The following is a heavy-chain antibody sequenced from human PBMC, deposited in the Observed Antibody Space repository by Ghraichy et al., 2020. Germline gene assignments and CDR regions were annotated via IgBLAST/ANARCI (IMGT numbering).Heavy chain of an antibody. Sequence: GGSLRLSCAASGFTFSSYSMNWVRQAPGKGLEWVSSISSSSSYIYYADSVKGRFTISRDNAKNSLYLQMNSLRAEDTAVYYCARDSSSGWPVHYYYGMDVWGQGTTVTVSS. J-gene: IGHJ6*02. CDR1: GFTFSSYS. CDR2: ISSSSSYI. CDR3: ARDSSSGWPVHYYYGMDV. V-gene: IGHV3-21*01. D-gene: IGHD6-19*01.